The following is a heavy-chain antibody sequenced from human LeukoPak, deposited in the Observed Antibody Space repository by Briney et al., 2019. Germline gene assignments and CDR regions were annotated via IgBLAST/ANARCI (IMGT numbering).Heavy chain of an antibody. CDR1: GGTFSSYA. D-gene: IGHD6-6*01. V-gene: IGHV1-69*05. Sequence: ASVKVSCKASGGTFSSYAISWVRQAPGQGLEWMGGIIPIFGTANYAQKFQGRVTITTDESTSTAYMELSSLRSEDTAVYYCARVAARRDVYYYYYMDVWGKGTTVTVS. CDR2: IIPIFGTA. J-gene: IGHJ6*03. CDR3: ARVAARRDVYYYYYMDV.